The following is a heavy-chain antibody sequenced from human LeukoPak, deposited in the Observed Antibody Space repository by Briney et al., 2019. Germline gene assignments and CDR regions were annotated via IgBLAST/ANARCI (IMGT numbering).Heavy chain of an antibody. Sequence: ASVKVSCKASGYTFTGYYMHWVRQAPGQGLEWMGWINPNSGGTNYAQKFQGRVTMTRDTSISTAYMELSRLRSDDTAVYYCARGVVRYFDWTYYFDYWGQGTLVTVS. CDR2: INPNSGGT. CDR3: ARGVVRYFDWTYYFDY. D-gene: IGHD3-9*01. J-gene: IGHJ4*02. CDR1: GYTFTGYY. V-gene: IGHV1-2*02.